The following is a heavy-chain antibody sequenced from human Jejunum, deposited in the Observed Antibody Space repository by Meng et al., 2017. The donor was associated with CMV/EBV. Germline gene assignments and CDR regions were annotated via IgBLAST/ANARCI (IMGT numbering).Heavy chain of an antibody. CDR3: ARGDYASGMNY. V-gene: IGHV1-46*01. CDR2: INPSGGRP. J-gene: IGHJ4*02. D-gene: IGHD3-10*01. Sequence: SCKTSGYTFTAYFLHWVRQAPGQGPEWMGFINPSGGRPTYAQNFQGRITMTTDTSTTTGYLELSSLRSDDTAVYYCARGDYASGMNYWGQGTLVTVSS. CDR1: GYTFTAYF.